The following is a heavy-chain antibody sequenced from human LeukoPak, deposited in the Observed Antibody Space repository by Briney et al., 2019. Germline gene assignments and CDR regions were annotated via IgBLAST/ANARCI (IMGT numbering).Heavy chain of an antibody. J-gene: IGHJ6*03. Sequence: GGSLRLSCAASGFTFSSYWMSWVRQAPGKGLEWVANIKQDGSEKYYVDSVKGRFTISRDNAKNSLYLQMNSLRAEDTAVYYCARMGYYYYYYMEVWGKGTTVTVSS. CDR2: IKQDGSEK. CDR3: ARMGYYYYYYMEV. CDR1: GFTFSSYW. V-gene: IGHV3-7*01.